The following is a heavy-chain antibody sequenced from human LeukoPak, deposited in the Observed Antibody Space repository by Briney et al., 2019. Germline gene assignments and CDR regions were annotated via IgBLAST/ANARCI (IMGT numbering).Heavy chain of an antibody. CDR2: IYHSGNA. D-gene: IGHD1-26*01. Sequence: SETLSLTCAVSGYSISGGYYWGWIRHPPGTRLEWIESIYHSGNAYFNPSLKSRVTISVDTSKNQLSLQLTSVTAADTAVYYCSRVPIMGSASYSNLYFDLWGRGTLVTVST. J-gene: IGHJ2*01. CDR1: GYSISGGYY. CDR3: SRVPIMGSASYSNLYFDL. V-gene: IGHV4-38-2*01.